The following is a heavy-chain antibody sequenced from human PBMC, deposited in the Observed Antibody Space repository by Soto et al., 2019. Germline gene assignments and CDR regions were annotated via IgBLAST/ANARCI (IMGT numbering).Heavy chain of an antibody. CDR1: GGSISSSSYY. V-gene: IGHV4-39*01. Sequence: SETLSLTCTVSGGSISSSSYYWGWIRQPPGKGLEWIGSIYYSGSTYYNPSLKSRVTISVDTSKNQFSLKLSSVTAADTAVYYCARRVFSSWGLVRAFDIWGQGTMVTVSS. J-gene: IGHJ3*02. D-gene: IGHD6-19*01. CDR3: ARRVFSSWGLVRAFDI. CDR2: IYYSGST.